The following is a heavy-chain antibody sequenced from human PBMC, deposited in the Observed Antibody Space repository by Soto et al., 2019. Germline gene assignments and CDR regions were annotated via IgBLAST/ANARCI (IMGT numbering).Heavy chain of an antibody. CDR3: ARDTRDGYLGY. CDR2: ISYDGSNK. V-gene: IGHV3-30-3*01. J-gene: IGHJ4*02. D-gene: IGHD5-12*01. CDR1: GFTFSSYA. Sequence: GGSLRLSCAASGFTFSSYAMHWVRQAPGKGLEWVAVISYDGSNKYYADSVKGRFTISRDNSKNTLYLQMNSLRAEDTAVYYCARDTRDGYLGYWGQGTLVTVSS.